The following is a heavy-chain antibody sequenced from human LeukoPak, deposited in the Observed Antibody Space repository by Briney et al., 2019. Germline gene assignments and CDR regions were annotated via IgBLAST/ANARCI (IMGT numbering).Heavy chain of an antibody. CDR3: ALLDYYGSGSYPPLFDY. Sequence: SGPTLVKPTQTLTLTCTFSGFSLSTRGVGVGWIRQPPGKALEWLALIYWNDDKRYSPSLKSRLTITKDTSKNQVVLTMTNMDPVDTATYYCALLDYYGSGSYPPLFDYWGQGTLVTVSS. CDR1: GFSLSTRGVG. J-gene: IGHJ4*02. D-gene: IGHD3-10*01. CDR2: IYWNDDK. V-gene: IGHV2-5*01.